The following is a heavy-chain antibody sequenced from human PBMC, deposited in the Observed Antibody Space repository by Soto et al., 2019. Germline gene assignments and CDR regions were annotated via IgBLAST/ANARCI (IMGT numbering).Heavy chain of an antibody. CDR3: ARRDPAYYYYGMDV. CDR2: ISAYNGNT. J-gene: IGHJ6*02. CDR1: GYTFTSYG. V-gene: IGHV1-18*01. Sequence: ASVKVSCKASGYTFTSYGISWVRQAPGQGLEWMGWISAYNGNTNYAQKLQGRVTMTTDTSTSTAYMELRSLRSDDTAVYYCARRDPAYYYYGMDVWGQGTTVTVSS.